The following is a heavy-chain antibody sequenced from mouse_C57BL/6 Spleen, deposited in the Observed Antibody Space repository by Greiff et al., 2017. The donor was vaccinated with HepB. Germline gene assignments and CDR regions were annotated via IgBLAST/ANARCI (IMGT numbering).Heavy chain of an antibody. CDR3: TKGGDGYYPFDY. D-gene: IGHD2-3*01. CDR2: ISSGGDYI. V-gene: IGHV5-9-1*02. Sequence: EVHLVESGEGLVKPGGSLKLSCAASGFTFSSYAMSWVRQTPEKRLEWVAYISSGGDYIYYADTVKGRFTISRDNARNTLYLQMSSLKSEDTAMYYCTKGGDGYYPFDYWGQGTTLTVSS. CDR1: GFTFSSYA. J-gene: IGHJ2*01.